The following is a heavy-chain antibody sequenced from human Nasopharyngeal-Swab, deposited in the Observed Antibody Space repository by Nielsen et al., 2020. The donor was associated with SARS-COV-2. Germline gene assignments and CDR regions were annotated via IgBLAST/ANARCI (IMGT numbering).Heavy chain of an antibody. J-gene: IGHJ6*02. Sequence: GGSLRLSCAASGFAFDDYAMHWVRQAPGRGLEWVSGISWNGGSIGYADSVKGRFTISRDNAKNSLYLQMNSLRAEDTALYYCAKDEGALLWFGEPYYYGMDVWGQGTTVTVSS. D-gene: IGHD3-10*01. CDR1: GFAFDDYA. CDR3: AKDEGALLWFGEPYYYGMDV. V-gene: IGHV3-9*01. CDR2: ISWNGGSI.